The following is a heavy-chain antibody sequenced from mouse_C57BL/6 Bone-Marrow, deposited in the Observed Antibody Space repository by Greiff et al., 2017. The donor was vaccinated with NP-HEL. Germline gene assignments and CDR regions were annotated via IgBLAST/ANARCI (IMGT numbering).Heavy chain of an antibody. Sequence: EVHLVESEGGLVQPGSSMKLSCTASGFTFSDYYMAWVRQVPEKGLEWVANINYDGSSTYYLDSLKSRFIISRDNAKNILYLQMSSLKSEDTATHYCARDYGSSYEGYAMDYWGQGTSVTVSS. CDR2: INYDGSST. CDR3: ARDYGSSYEGYAMDY. J-gene: IGHJ4*01. V-gene: IGHV5-16*01. D-gene: IGHD1-1*01. CDR1: GFTFSDYY.